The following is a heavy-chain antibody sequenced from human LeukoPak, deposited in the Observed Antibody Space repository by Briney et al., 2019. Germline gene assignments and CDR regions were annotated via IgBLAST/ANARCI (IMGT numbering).Heavy chain of an antibody. CDR1: GYTFTSYG. CDR2: ISAYNGNT. CDR3: ARDLPTYDILTGPPLCFDY. J-gene: IGHJ4*02. V-gene: IGHV1-18*01. Sequence: ASVKVSCKASGYTFTSYGISWVRQAPGQGLEWMRWISAYNGNTNYAQKLQGRVTMTTDTSTSTAYMELRSLRSDDTAVYYCARDLPTYDILTGPPLCFDYWGQGTLVTVSS. D-gene: IGHD3-9*01.